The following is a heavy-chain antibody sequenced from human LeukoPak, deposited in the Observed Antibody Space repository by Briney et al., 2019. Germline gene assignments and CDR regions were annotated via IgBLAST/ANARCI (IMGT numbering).Heavy chain of an antibody. CDR1: GYTFTGYY. J-gene: IGHJ4*02. V-gene: IGHV1-2*02. Sequence: GASVKVSCKASGYTFTGYYMHWVRQAPGQGLEWMGWINPNSGGTNYAQKFQGRVTMTRDTSISTAYMELSRLRSDDTAVYYCARVYYDSSGYYGRGVCFDYWGQGTLVTVSS. CDR2: INPNSGGT. D-gene: IGHD3-22*01. CDR3: ARVYYDSSGYYGRGVCFDY.